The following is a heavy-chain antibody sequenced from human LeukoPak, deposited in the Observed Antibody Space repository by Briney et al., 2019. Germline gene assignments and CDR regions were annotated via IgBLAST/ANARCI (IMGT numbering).Heavy chain of an antibody. J-gene: IGHJ4*02. V-gene: IGHV3-21*01. Sequence: GGSLRLSCAASGFTFSSYSMNWVRQAPGKGLEWVSSISSSSRYIYYADSVKGRFAISRDNSKNTLYLQMNSLRAEDTAVYYCAREWWERYYYDSSGPVFDYWGQGTLVTVSS. CDR1: GFTFSSYS. CDR2: ISSSSRYI. CDR3: AREWWERYYYDSSGPVFDY. D-gene: IGHD3-22*01.